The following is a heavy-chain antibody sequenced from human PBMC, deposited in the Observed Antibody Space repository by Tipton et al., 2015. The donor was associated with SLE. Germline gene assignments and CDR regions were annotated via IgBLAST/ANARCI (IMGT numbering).Heavy chain of an antibody. D-gene: IGHD3-10*01. CDR1: GYSISSGYY. J-gene: IGHJ4*02. CDR3: ASLRAVRGFFDY. CDR2: IYHSGST. Sequence: TLSLTRAVSGYSISSGYYWGWFRQPPGKGLEWIGSIYHSGSTYYNPSLKSRVTISVDTSKNQFSLKLSSVTAADTAVYYCASLRAVRGFFDYWGQGTLVTVSS. V-gene: IGHV4-38-2*01.